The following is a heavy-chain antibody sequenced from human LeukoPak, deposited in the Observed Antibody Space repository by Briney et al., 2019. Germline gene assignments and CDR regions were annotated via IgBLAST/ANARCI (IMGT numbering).Heavy chain of an antibody. CDR3: VRDRDSGTYYYYYGMDV. CDR2: TYYSGST. V-gene: IGHV4-59*01. Sequence: PSETLSLTCTVSGGSISTYYWSWIRQPPGKGLEWIGYTYYSGSTNYNPSLKSRATISVDTSKNQFSLKLTSVTAADTAVYYCVRDRDSGTYYYYYGMDVWGQGTTVTVSS. CDR1: GGSISTYY. J-gene: IGHJ6*02. D-gene: IGHD1-26*01.